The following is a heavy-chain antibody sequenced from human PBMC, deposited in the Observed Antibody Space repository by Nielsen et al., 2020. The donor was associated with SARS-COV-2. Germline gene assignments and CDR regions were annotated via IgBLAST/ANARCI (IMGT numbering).Heavy chain of an antibody. CDR2: INWNGGST. CDR3: ARDEGLGEGYYYYYYGMDV. CDR1: GFTFDDYG. V-gene: IGHV3-20*04. Sequence: GGSLRLSCAASGFTFDDYGMSWVRQAPGKGLEWVSGINWNGGSTGYADSVKGRFTISRDNTKNSLYLQMNSLRAEDTAVYYCARDEGLGEGYYYYYYGMDVWGQGTTVTVSS. J-gene: IGHJ6*02. D-gene: IGHD3-16*01.